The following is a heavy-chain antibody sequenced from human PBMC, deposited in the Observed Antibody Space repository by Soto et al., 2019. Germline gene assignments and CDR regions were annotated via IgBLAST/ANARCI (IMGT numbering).Heavy chain of an antibody. CDR3: ARDRVREYYSTSSYGSWAFDI. J-gene: IGHJ3*02. D-gene: IGHD6-6*01. CDR2: INPNTGAT. CDR1: GYTFNDYF. Sequence: ASVKVSCKASGYTFNDYFIHWMRQAPGQGLEWMGWINPNTGATKYAYEFRGRVTLTRDSSISTTYMDLRSLRSDDTAVYYCARDRVREYYSTSSYGSWAFDIWGQGTMVTVSS. V-gene: IGHV1-2*07.